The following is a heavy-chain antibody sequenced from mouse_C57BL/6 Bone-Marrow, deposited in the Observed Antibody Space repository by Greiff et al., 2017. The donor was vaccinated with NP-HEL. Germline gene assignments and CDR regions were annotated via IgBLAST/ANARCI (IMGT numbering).Heavy chain of an antibody. CDR3: ARRGGYPHYYAMDY. Sequence: QVQLQQPGAELVRPGTSVKLSCKASGYTFTSYWMHWVKQRPGQGLEWIGVIDPSDSYTNYNQKFKGKATLTVDTSSSTAYMQLSSLTSEDSAVYYCARRGGYPHYYAMDYWGQGTSVTVSS. D-gene: IGHD2-2*01. V-gene: IGHV1-59*01. CDR1: GYTFTSYW. J-gene: IGHJ4*01. CDR2: IDPSDSYT.